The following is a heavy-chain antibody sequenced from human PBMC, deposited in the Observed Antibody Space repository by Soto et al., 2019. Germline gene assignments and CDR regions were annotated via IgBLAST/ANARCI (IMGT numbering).Heavy chain of an antibody. Sequence: LGLSSGGYGFSFCDYTMHWVRQAPGKGPEWVASLSWNSGFSGYADSVKGRFTIARDNAQSSVHLQMNNLRTEDTALYYCAKGRGTIVVTDAYDIWGQVTTVPASS. CDR1: GFSFCDYT. D-gene: IGHD3-22*01. J-gene: IGHJ3*02. CDR3: AKGRGTIVVTDAYDI. CDR2: LSWNSGFS. V-gene: IGHV3-9*01.